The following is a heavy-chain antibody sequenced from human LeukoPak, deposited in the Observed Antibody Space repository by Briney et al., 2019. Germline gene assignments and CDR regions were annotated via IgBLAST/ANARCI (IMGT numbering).Heavy chain of an antibody. J-gene: IGHJ4*02. D-gene: IGHD4-17*01. Sequence: GSLRLSCAASGFTFSTYPIHWVRQAPGKGLEWVASIKQDGSEKYYVDSVKGRFTISRDAAKNSLYLHMNTLRAEDTAVYYCAREPTTVTASYFDYWGQGTLVTVSS. CDR2: IKQDGSEK. V-gene: IGHV3-7*01. CDR3: AREPTTVTASYFDY. CDR1: GFTFSTYP.